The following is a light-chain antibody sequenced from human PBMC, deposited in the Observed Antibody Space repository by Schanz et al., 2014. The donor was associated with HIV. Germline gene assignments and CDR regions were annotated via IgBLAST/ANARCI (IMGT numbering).Light chain of an antibody. CDR2: NTN. V-gene: IGLV1-44*01. Sequence: QSVLTQPPSASGTPGQSVTVSCSGSTSNIGSNTVDWFQQLPGTAPQLLIYNTNVRPSGVPDRFSGSGSGTSASLAISGLQSEDEADYHCAAWDDSLKGWVFGGGTKLTVL. J-gene: IGLJ3*02. CDR3: AAWDDSLKGWV. CDR1: TSNIGSNT.